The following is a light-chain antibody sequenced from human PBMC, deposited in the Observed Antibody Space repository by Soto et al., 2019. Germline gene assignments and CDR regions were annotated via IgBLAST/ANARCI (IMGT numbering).Light chain of an antibody. Sequence: EIVMTQSPATLSVSPGERATLSCRASHSVGRNLAWYQQKPGQAPRLLIYGASTRATGIPARFSGSGSGTEFTLTISSLQSEDFAIYACQQDNHWPPLTFGGGTKVEIK. CDR3: QQDNHWPPLT. CDR2: GAS. V-gene: IGKV3-15*01. J-gene: IGKJ4*01. CDR1: HSVGRN.